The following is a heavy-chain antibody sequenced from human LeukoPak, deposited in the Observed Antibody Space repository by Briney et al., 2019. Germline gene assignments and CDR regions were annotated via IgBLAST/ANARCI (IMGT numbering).Heavy chain of an antibody. CDR2: IIPIFGTA. Sequence: GASVKVSCKASGGTFSSYAISWVRQAPGQGLEWMGGIIPIFGTANYAQKFQGGVTITTDESTSTAYMELSSLRSEDTAVYYCAREGSSSTSCYNYWGQGTLVTVSS. J-gene: IGHJ4*02. D-gene: IGHD2-2*02. CDR3: AREGSSSTSCYNY. V-gene: IGHV1-69*05. CDR1: GGTFSSYA.